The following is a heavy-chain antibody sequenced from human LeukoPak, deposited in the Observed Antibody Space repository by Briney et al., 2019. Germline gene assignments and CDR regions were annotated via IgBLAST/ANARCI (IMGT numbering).Heavy chain of an antibody. J-gene: IGHJ4*02. CDR1: GGTFSSYA. V-gene: IGHV1-69*06. Sequence: ASVKVSCKASGGTFSSYAISWVRPAPGQGLEWMGGIIPIFGTANYAQKFQGRVTITADKSTSTAYMELSSLRSEDTAVYYCASYIAYCGGDCYSFDYWGQGTLVTVSS. D-gene: IGHD2-21*02. CDR2: IIPIFGTA. CDR3: ASYIAYCGGDCYSFDY.